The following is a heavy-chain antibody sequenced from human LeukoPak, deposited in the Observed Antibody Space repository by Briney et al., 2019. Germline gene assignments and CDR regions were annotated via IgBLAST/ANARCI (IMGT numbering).Heavy chain of an antibody. Sequence: GGSLRLSCAASGFSLNYFWMDWVRQTPEKRLVWVSYIDPYGGDTNYADSVKGRFTISRDNDKNKLYLQMNGLRAEVTTGVFGATGVYDYNSVGHPDIWGHGTMVTVSS. CDR2: IDPYGGDT. J-gene: IGHJ3*02. CDR3: ATGVYDYNSVGHPDI. D-gene: IGHD3-16*01. CDR1: GFSLNYFW. V-gene: IGHV3-74*01.